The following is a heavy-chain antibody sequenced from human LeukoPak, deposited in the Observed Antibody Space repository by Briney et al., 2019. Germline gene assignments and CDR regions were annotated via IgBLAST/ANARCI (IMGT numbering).Heavy chain of an antibody. D-gene: IGHD6-19*01. J-gene: IGHJ4*02. CDR1: GGSISSSSYY. CDR3: ARVAYSSGWYRADYFDY. V-gene: IGHV4-61*01. CDR2: IYYSGST. Sequence: PSETLSLTCTVSGGSISSSSYYWSWIRQPPGKGLEWIGYIYYSGSTNYNPSLKSRVTISVDTSKNQFSLKLSSVTAADTAVYYCARVAYSSGWYRADYFDYWGQGTLVTVSS.